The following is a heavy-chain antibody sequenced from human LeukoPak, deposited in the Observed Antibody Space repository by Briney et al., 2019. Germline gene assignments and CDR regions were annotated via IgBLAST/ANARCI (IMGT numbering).Heavy chain of an antibody. CDR2: ISSSSSYI. CDR3: ARERRSSSSEYFQH. V-gene: IGHV3-21*01. Sequence: GGSLRLSCAASGFTFSSYSMNWVRQAPGKGLEWVSSISSSSSYIYYADSVKGRFTISRDNAKNSLYLQLNSLRAEDTAVCYCARERRSSSSEYFQHWGQGTLVAVSS. D-gene: IGHD6-6*01. J-gene: IGHJ1*01. CDR1: GFTFSSYS.